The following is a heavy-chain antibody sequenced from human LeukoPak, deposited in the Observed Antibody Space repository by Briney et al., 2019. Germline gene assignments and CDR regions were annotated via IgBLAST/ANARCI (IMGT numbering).Heavy chain of an antibody. CDR1: GFTFSSYG. V-gene: IGHV3-33*08. D-gene: IGHD3-22*01. Sequence: SGGSLRLSCAASGFTFSSYGMHWVRQAPGKGLEWVAVIWYDGSNKYYADSVKGRFTISRDNSKNTLYLQMNSLRAEDTAVYYCARDGGDSSGTHDYWGQGTLVTVSS. CDR2: IWYDGSNK. J-gene: IGHJ4*02. CDR3: ARDGGDSSGTHDY.